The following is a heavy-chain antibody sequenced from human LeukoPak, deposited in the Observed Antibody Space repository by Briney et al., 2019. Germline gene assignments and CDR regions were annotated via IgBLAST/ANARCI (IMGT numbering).Heavy chain of an antibody. CDR2: MNPDTGNS. CDR1: GYTFSSYD. D-gene: IGHD3-22*01. J-gene: IGHJ4*02. V-gene: IGHV1-8*01. CDR3: ARLSQTPAYYDTSVYYYLGY. Sequence: GASVKVPCKGSGYTFSSYDINRVRQATGQGLEWMGWMNPDTGNSGYAQKFQGRVTMTRDTSISTAYMELSSLRSEDTAVYYCARLSQTPAYYDTSVYYYLGYWGQGTLVTVSS.